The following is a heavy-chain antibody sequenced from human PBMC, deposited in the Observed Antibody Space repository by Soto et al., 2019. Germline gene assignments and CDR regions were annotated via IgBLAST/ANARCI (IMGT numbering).Heavy chain of an antibody. CDR3: ASAKMGDAFDI. Sequence: PSETLSLTCTVSGGSISSYYWSWIRQHPGKGLEWIGYIYYSGSTYYNPSLKSRVTISVDTSKNQFSLKLSSVTAADTAVYYCASAKMGDAFDIRGQGTRVTVSS. V-gene: IGHV4-59*06. CDR1: GGSISSYY. CDR2: IYYSGST. D-gene: IGHD1-26*01. J-gene: IGHJ3*02.